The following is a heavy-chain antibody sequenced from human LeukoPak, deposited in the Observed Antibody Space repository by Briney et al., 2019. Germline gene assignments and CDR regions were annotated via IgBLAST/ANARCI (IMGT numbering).Heavy chain of an antibody. CDR2: ISSDGSDK. V-gene: IGHV3-30*04. J-gene: IGHJ6*03. D-gene: IGHD6-13*01. CDR3: ARVAAAGIYYYYYMDV. CDR1: GFNFSTHT. Sequence: PGRSLRLSCAASGFNFSTHTMHWVRQAPGKGLEWVAVISSDGSDKFYPDSVKGRFTISRDNSKNTLYLQMNTLRAEDTAVYYCARVAAAGIYYYYYMDVWGKGTTVTVSS.